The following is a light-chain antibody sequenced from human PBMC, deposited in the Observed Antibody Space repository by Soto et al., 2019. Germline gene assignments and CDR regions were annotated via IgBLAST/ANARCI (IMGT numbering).Light chain of an antibody. CDR3: QQYNDWPRT. J-gene: IGKJ1*01. Sequence: EIVMTQSPVNLSVTAGETANLSCRASQTVTSNLAWYQPKPGRSPRLLLSGASTRATGIPARFSGSGSGTEFTLTISRLQSEHLAVYYCQQYNDWPRTFGQGTKVDIQ. CDR1: QTVTSN. CDR2: GAS. V-gene: IGKV3-15*01.